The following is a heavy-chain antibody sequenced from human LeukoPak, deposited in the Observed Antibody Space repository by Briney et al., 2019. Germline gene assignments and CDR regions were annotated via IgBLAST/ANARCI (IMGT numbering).Heavy chain of an antibody. J-gene: IGHJ5*02. Sequence: ASVKVSCKASGYTFTSYGISWVRQAPGQGLEWMGWISAYNGNTNYAQKFQGRVTMTRNTSISTAYMELSSLRSEDTAVYYCARGMGYDYVWGSYRYELFDPWGQGTLVTVSS. CDR1: GYTFTSYG. D-gene: IGHD3-16*02. CDR2: ISAYNGNT. V-gene: IGHV1-18*01. CDR3: ARGMGYDYVWGSYRYELFDP.